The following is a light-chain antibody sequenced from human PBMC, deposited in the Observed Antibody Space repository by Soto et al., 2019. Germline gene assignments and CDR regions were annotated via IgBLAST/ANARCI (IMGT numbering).Light chain of an antibody. V-gene: IGLV2-14*01. J-gene: IGLJ2*01. Sequence: QSALTQPASVSGSPGQSTTISCTGTSSDVGGYNYVSWYQQHPGKAPKLMIYDVSNRPSGVSNRFSGSKSGNTASLTISGLQAEDETDYYCSSYTGSSTYVLFGGGTKLTVL. CDR3: SSYTGSSTYVL. CDR2: DVS. CDR1: SSDVGGYNY.